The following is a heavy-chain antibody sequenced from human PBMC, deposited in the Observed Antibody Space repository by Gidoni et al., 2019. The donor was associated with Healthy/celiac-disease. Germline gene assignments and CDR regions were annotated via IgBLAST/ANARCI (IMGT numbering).Heavy chain of an antibody. CDR3: ARTPPLYDILTGYYPNSYYYGMDV. CDR2: INPNSGGT. CDR1: GYTFTACY. D-gene: IGHD3-9*01. V-gene: IGHV1-2*04. J-gene: IGHJ6*02. Sequence: QVQLVQSGAEVKKPGASVKVSCKDSGYTFTACYMHWERQAPGQVLEWMGCINPNSGGTNYAQKCQGWVTMTRVTSISTAYMELRRLRSDATAVYYCARTPPLYDILTGYYPNSYYYGMDVWGQVTTVTVSS.